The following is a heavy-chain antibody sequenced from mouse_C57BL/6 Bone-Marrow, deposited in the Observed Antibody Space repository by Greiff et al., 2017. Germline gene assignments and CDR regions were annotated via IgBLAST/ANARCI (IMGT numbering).Heavy chain of an antibody. J-gene: IGHJ4*01. CDR1: GYAFTNSL. CDR2: INPGSGGT. Sequence: VKLQESGAELVRPGTSVKVSCKASGYAFTNSLIEWVKQRPGQGLEWIGVINPGSGGTNYNEKFKGKATLTADKSSSTAYMQLSSLTSEDSAVYFCARTGYYSYAMDYWGQGTSVTVSS. D-gene: IGHD2-3*01. CDR3: ARTGYYSYAMDY. V-gene: IGHV1-54*01.